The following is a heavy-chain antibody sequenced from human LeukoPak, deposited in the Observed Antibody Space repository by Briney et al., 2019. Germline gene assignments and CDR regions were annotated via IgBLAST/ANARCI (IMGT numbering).Heavy chain of an antibody. CDR3: ARVGAVQYYDFWSGYYKGGFDY. V-gene: IGHV1-8*01. Sequence: ASVKVSCKASGYTFTSYDINWVRQATGQGLEWMGWMNPNSGNTGYAQKFQGRVTMTRNTSISTAYMELSSLRSEDTAVYYCARVGAVQYYDFWSGYYKGGFDYWGQGTLVTVSS. D-gene: IGHD3-3*01. CDR2: MNPNSGNT. CDR1: GYTFTSYD. J-gene: IGHJ4*02.